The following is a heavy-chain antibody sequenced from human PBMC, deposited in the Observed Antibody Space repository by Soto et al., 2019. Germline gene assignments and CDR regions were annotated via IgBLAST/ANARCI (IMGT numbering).Heavy chain of an antibody. CDR3: ARDRSGWYYFDY. Sequence: GASVKVSCKASGYTFTSYAIHWVRQAPGQRLEWMGWINAGNGNTKSSERFQGRVTISRVTSASTAYLELSSLRSEDTAVYYCARDRSGWYYFDYWGQGTLVTVSS. D-gene: IGHD6-19*01. CDR2: INAGNGNT. CDR1: GYTFTSYA. V-gene: IGHV1-3*01. J-gene: IGHJ4*02.